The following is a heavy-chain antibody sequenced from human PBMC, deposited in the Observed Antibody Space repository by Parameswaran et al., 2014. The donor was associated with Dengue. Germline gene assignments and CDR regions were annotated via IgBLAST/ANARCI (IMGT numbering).Heavy chain of an antibody. Sequence: WVRQAPGQGLEWMGGIIPVFGTATYAQRFQGRVAITADESTSTAYMELSSLRSEDTAVYYCARRYCYSSDCPNYFDPWGQGTLVTVSS. CDR2: IIPVFGTA. J-gene: IGHJ5*02. CDR3: ARRYCYSSDCPNYFDP. V-gene: IGHV1-69*01. D-gene: IGHD2/OR15-2a*01.